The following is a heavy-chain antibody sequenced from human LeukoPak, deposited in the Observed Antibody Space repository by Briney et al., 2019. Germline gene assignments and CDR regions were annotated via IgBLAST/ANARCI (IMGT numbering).Heavy chain of an antibody. V-gene: IGHV3-53*05. CDR1: GFTVSNNF. Sequence: GGSLRLSCAVSGFTVSNNFMSWVRQAPGRGLEFVSILYSGGSSYYADSVKGRFTISRDNSKNTLFLQMNSLRAEDTAVYYCAKDFSTFYYYDSSGYYQAPEYWGQGTLVTVSS. CDR3: AKDFSTFYYYDSSGYYQAPEY. CDR2: LYSGGSS. J-gene: IGHJ4*02. D-gene: IGHD3-22*01.